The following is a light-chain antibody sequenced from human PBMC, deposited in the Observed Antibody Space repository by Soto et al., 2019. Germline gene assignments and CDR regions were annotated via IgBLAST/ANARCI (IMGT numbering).Light chain of an antibody. CDR3: QHYDTSPPWT. CDR1: QSLGSRS. V-gene: IGKV3-20*01. J-gene: IGKJ1*01. CDR2: GAS. Sequence: EIMLTQSPATLSVSPGDRATLSCRASQSLGSRSLAWYQQKPGQAPRLLIYGASRRATGVPDRFSGSGSGTDFTLTISRLEPEDFAVYYCQHYDTSPPWTFGQGTKVDIK.